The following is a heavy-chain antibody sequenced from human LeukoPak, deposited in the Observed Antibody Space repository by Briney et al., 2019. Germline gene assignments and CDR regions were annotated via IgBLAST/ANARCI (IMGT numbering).Heavy chain of an antibody. V-gene: IGHV3-23*01. CDR3: AKGGGSPANYYYYGMDV. Sequence: GSLRLSFAASGFTFSSAAMSWFRQAPGKGLEWVSFIGVGGGNANYAGSVKGRFTISRDDSQNTLYLQMNSLRAEDTAVYYCAKGGGSPANYYYYGMDVWGQGTTVTVSS. J-gene: IGHJ6*02. CDR2: IGVGGGNA. D-gene: IGHD2-2*01. CDR1: GFTFSSAA.